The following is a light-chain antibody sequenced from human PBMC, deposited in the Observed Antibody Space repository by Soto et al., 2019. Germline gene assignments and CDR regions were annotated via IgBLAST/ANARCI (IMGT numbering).Light chain of an antibody. CDR2: GNS. CDR1: SSNIGAGYE. Sequence: QSVLTQPPSVSGAPGQRVTISCTRSSSNIGAGYEIHWYQQLPGTAPKLLIYGNSNRPSGVPDRFSGSKSGTSASLAITGLQAEDEADYYCQSYDTSLSTSGVFGGGTKLTVL. V-gene: IGLV1-40*01. J-gene: IGLJ3*02. CDR3: QSYDTSLSTSGV.